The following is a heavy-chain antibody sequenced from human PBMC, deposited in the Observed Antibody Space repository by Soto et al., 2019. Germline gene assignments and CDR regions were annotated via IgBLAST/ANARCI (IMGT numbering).Heavy chain of an antibody. CDR1: GGSISSYY. J-gene: IGHJ4*02. V-gene: IGHV4-59*08. D-gene: IGHD3-10*01. Sequence: QVQLQESGPGLVKPSETLSLTCTVSGGSISSYYWSWIRQPPGKGLEWIGYIYYSGSTNYNPSLKDRVNNSGETSKNQFSLKRNFMAAADPAVYYCARHNYGSGSTYFDYWGQGTLVTVSS. CDR2: IYYSGST. CDR3: ARHNYGSGSTYFDY.